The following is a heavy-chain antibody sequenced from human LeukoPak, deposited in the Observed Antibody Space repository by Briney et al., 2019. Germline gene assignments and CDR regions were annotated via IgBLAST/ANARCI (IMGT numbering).Heavy chain of an antibody. J-gene: IGHJ3*02. CDR1: GGSFSGYY. Sequence: SETLSLTCAVYGGSFSGYYWSWIRQPPGKGLEWIGEINHSGSTNYNPSLKSRFTISVDTSKNQFSLKLSSVTAADTAVYYCAHPEHDAFDIWGQGTMVTVSS. V-gene: IGHV4-34*01. CDR3: AHPEHDAFDI. D-gene: IGHD1-14*01. CDR2: INHSGST.